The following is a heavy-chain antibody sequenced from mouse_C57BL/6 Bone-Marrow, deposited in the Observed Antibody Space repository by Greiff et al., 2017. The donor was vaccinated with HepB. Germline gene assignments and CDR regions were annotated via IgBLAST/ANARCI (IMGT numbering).Heavy chain of an antibody. CDR1: GFTFSDAW. CDR3: TRATTVPWYFDV. D-gene: IGHD1-1*01. Sequence: EVKVEESGGGLVQPGGSMKLSCAASGFTFSDAWMDWVRQSPEKGLEWVAEIRNKANNHATYYAESVKGRFTISRDDSKSSVYLQMNSLRAEDTGIYYCTRATTVPWYFDVWGTGTTVTVSS. CDR2: IRNKANNHAT. J-gene: IGHJ1*03. V-gene: IGHV6-6*01.